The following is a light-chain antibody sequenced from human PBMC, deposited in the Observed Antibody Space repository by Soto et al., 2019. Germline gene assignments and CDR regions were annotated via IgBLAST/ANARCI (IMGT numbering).Light chain of an antibody. V-gene: IGKV3-11*01. Sequence: EIVLTQSPATLSLSPGERATLSCRASQSISSYLAWYQQKPGQAPRLLIYDASNRATGIPARFSGSGSGTDFTLTISSLEPEDFAVYYCQQRSDWPHTFGQGTKLEIK. CDR2: DAS. CDR1: QSISSY. J-gene: IGKJ2*01. CDR3: QQRSDWPHT.